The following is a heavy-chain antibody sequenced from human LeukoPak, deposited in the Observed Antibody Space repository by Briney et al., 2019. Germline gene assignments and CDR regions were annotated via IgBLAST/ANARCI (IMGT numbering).Heavy chain of an antibody. Sequence: PSETLSLTCTVSGGSISSGSYYWSWIRQPAGKGLEWIGRIYTSGSTNYNPSLKSRVTISVDTSKKQFSLKLSSVTAADTAVYYCARGGPFYYDSRGYYQVDAFDIWGQGTMVTVSS. CDR2: IYTSGST. D-gene: IGHD3-22*01. V-gene: IGHV4-61*02. J-gene: IGHJ3*02. CDR3: ARGGPFYYDSRGYYQVDAFDI. CDR1: GGSISSGSYY.